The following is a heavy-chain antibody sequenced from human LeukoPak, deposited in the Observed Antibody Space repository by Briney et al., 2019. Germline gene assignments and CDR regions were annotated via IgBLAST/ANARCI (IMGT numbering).Heavy chain of an antibody. CDR3: AKVGYYDSSGCNWFDP. D-gene: IGHD3-22*01. Sequence: GGSLRLSCTASGFTFSDYGMSWVRQAPGKGLEWVSAISGSGIYTYYADSVKGRFTISRDNSKNTLYLQMNSLRAEDTAVYYCAKVGYYDSSGCNWFDPWGQGTLVTVSS. CDR1: GFTFSDYG. CDR2: ISGSGIYT. V-gene: IGHV3-23*01. J-gene: IGHJ5*02.